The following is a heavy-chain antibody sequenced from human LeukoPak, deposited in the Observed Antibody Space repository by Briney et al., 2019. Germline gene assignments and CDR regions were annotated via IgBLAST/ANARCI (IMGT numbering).Heavy chain of an antibody. CDR3: ASPAHQWHWYYFDY. J-gene: IGHJ4*02. D-gene: IGHD6-19*01. CDR2: IYSGGST. V-gene: IGHV3-66*01. Sequence: GGSLGLSCAASGFTVSGNFMSWVRQAPGKGLEWVSVIYSGGSTYYADSVKGRFTISRDNSKNTLYLQMNSLRVEDTAVYYCASPAHQWHWYYFDYWGQGTLVTVSS. CDR1: GFTVSGNF.